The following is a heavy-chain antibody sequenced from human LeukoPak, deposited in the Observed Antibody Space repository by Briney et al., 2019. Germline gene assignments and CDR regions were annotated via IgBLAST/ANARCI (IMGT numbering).Heavy chain of an antibody. CDR3: ASLGGPNGMDV. Sequence: PSETLSLTCTVSGGSISSYNWSWIRHPPGKGLGVIGYIYYSRSTNYNPSLTIRVTISVDTSKNQSSPKLSFVTAADTAVYECASLGGPNGMDVWGQGTTVTVSS. J-gene: IGHJ6*02. D-gene: IGHD3-10*01. V-gene: IGHV4-59*08. CDR2: IYYSRST. CDR1: GGSISSYN.